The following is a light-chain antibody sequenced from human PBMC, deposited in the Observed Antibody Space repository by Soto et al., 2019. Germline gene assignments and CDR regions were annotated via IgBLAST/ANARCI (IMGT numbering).Light chain of an antibody. J-gene: IGLJ1*01. CDR2: DVN. Sequence: QSALAQPASVSGSFGQSITISCSGPNTDLGVYGYVSWYQHHPGKAPKLLIYDVNNRPSGISDRFSGSKSGDTASLTISGLQAEDEADYFCFSKISGFVYGFGTGPKVTVL. V-gene: IGLV2-14*01. CDR1: NTDLGVYGY. CDR3: FSKISGFVYG.